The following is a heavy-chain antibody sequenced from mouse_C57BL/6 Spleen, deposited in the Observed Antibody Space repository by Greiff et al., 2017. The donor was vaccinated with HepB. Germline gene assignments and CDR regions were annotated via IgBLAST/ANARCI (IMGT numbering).Heavy chain of an antibody. CDR1: GFTFSSYA. D-gene: IGHD1-3*01. J-gene: IGHJ4*01. CDR3: TRVSSIYYAMDY. CDR2: ISSGGDYI. V-gene: IGHV5-9-1*02. Sequence: EVMLVESGEGLVKPGGSLKLSCAASGFTFSSYAMSWVRQTPEKRLEWVAYISSGGDYIYYADTVKGRFTISRDNARNTLYLQMSSLKSEDTAMYYCTRVSSIYYAMDYWGQGTSVTVSS.